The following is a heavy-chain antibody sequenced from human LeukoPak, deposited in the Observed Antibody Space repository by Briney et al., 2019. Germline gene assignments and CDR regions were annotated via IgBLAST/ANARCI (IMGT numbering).Heavy chain of an antibody. Sequence: SETLSLTCTVSDASISGSSYYWGWIRQPPGKGLEWIGSIYYSGSTYCNPSLKSRVTISVDTSKNQFSLKVTSVTAADTAVYYCARDTRDSGNYWTTATFDPWGQGTLVTVSS. CDR1: DASISGSSYY. CDR3: ARDTRDSGNYWTTATFDP. V-gene: IGHV4-39*07. CDR2: IYYSGST. J-gene: IGHJ5*02. D-gene: IGHD3-10*01.